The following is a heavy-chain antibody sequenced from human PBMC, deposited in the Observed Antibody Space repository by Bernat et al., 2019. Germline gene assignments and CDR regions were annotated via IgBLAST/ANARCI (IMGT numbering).Heavy chain of an antibody. CDR3: ARDDREWGGWEQSKIPTQDY. V-gene: IGHV3-30-3*01. J-gene: IGHJ4*02. D-gene: IGHD6-19*01. Sequence: VQLLESGGGLVQPGGSLRLSCAASGFTFSSYAMSWVRQAPGKGLEWVAVISYDGSNKYYADSVKGRFTISRDNSKNTLYLQMNSLRAEDTAVYYCARDDREWGGWEQSKIPTQDYWGQGTLVTVSS. CDR1: GFTFSSYA. CDR2: ISYDGSNK.